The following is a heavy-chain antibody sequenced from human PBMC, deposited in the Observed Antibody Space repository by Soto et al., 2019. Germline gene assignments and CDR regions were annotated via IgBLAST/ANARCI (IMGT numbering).Heavy chain of an antibody. Sequence: QITLKESGPTVVKPTQTLTLTCTFSGFSLTTSGVGVGWIRQPPGKAPEWHALIYWDDDKRYSPYLKSRRTIPYTPAKNQFVLTMPNMDPVDSATYYCVHRLWSVYCIISSCFDAFDFWGQGTMVTVSS. D-gene: IGHD2-2*01. CDR1: GFSLTTSGVG. CDR2: IYWDDDK. V-gene: IGHV2-5*02. J-gene: IGHJ3*01. CDR3: VHRLWSVYCIISSCFDAFDF.